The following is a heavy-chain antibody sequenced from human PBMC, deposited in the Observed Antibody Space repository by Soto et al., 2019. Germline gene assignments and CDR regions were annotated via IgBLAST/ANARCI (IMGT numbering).Heavy chain of an antibody. V-gene: IGHV3-33*01. D-gene: IGHD3-16*01. Sequence: PGGSLRLSCAASGFTFSNSGMHWVRQAPGKGLEWVAIIWYDGSNKYYTDSVKGRFTISRDNSKNTLYLQMNSLRAEDTAVYYCARDHMLKFGGVTGWLDPWGQGTMVTVYS. J-gene: IGHJ5*02. CDR1: GFTFSNSG. CDR2: IWYDGSNK. CDR3: ARDHMLKFGGVTGWLDP.